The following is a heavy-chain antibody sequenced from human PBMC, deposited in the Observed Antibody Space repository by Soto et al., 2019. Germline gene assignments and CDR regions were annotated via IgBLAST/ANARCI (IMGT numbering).Heavy chain of an antibody. V-gene: IGHV3-9*01. CDR2: INWNSGSI. CDR1: GFTFDDYA. CDR3: VKDESINWYSGHFRH. D-gene: IGHD6-13*01. J-gene: IGHJ1*01. Sequence: GGSLRLSCAASGFTFDDYAMHWVRQVPGKGLEWVSGINWNSGSIGYGDSVKGRFAVSRDNAKNSLHLQMNSLSAEDTAFYYCVKDESINWYSGHFRHWGQGTLVTVSS.